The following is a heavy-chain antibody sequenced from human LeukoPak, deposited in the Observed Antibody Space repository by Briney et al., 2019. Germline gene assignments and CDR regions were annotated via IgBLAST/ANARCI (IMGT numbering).Heavy chain of an antibody. D-gene: IGHD3-10*01. CDR2: IYHSGST. Sequence: SETLSLTCAVSGGSISSSNWWSWVRQPPGEGLEWIGEIYHSGSTNYNPSLKSRVTISVDKSKNQFSLKLSSVTAADTAVYYCARLRGDFYYYMDVWGKGTTVTVSS. V-gene: IGHV4-4*02. CDR1: GGSISSSNW. J-gene: IGHJ6*03. CDR3: ARLRGDFYYYMDV.